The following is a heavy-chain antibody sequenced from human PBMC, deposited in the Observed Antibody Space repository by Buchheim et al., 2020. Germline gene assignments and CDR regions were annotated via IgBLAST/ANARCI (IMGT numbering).Heavy chain of an antibody. Sequence: VQLVESGGGVVQPGRSLRLSCAASGFTFSSYGMHWVRQAPGKGLEWVAVIWYDGSNKYYADSVKGRFTISRDNSKNTLYLQMNSLRAEDTAVYYCAKRGGDDYGDRLYYFDYWGQGTL. CDR3: AKRGGDDYGDRLYYFDY. V-gene: IGHV3-33*06. J-gene: IGHJ4*02. D-gene: IGHD4-17*01. CDR2: IWYDGSNK. CDR1: GFTFSSYG.